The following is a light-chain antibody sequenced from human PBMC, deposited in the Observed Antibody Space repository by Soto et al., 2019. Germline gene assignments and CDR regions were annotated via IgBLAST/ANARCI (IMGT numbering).Light chain of an antibody. J-gene: IGLJ1*01. CDR1: SSDVGSYNY. CDR3: SSYTTSSTYV. V-gene: IGLV2-14*01. Sequence: QSALTQPASVSGSPGQSITISCTGTSSDVGSYNYVSWYQQHPGKAPKVMIYDVSNRPSGVSYRFSGSKSGNTASLTISGPPAEDQAEYYCSSYTTSSTYVFGTGTKLTVL. CDR2: DVS.